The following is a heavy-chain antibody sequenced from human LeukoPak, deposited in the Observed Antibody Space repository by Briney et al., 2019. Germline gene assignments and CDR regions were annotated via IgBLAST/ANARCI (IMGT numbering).Heavy chain of an antibody. V-gene: IGHV4-59*08. CDR1: GGSISSYY. D-gene: IGHD3-10*01. CDR3: AGQTNPLLWIGM. Sequence: SETLSLTCTVSGGSISSYYWSWIRQPPGKGLEWIGYIYYSGSTNYNPSLKSRVTISVDTSKNQFSLKLSSVTAADTAVYYCAGQTNPLLWIGMWGQGTLVTVSS. J-gene: IGHJ4*02. CDR2: IYYSGST.